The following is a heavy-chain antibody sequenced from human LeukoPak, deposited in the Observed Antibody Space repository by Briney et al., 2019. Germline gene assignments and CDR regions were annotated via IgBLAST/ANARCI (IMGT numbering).Heavy chain of an antibody. V-gene: IGHV3-20*04. D-gene: IGHD3-9*01. CDR2: INWNGGST. CDR3: ARDSLLASADILTGYYWDFDY. Sequence: PGGSLRLSCAASGFTFDDYGMSWVRQAPGKGLEWVSGINWNGGSTGYADSVKGRFTISRDNAKNSLYLQMNSLRAEDTAVYYCARDSLLASADILTGYYWDFDYWGQGTLVTVSS. J-gene: IGHJ4*02. CDR1: GFTFDDYG.